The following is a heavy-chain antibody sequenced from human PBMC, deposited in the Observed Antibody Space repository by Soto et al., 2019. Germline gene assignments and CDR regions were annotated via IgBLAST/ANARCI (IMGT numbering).Heavy chain of an antibody. V-gene: IGHV3-30*18. CDR1: GFTFNNYG. CDR2: ISSHGSDK. J-gene: IGHJ3*01. CDR3: AKDQDIAASHGID. D-gene: IGHD6-13*01. Sequence: QVQLVESGGGVVQPGTSLRLSCAASGFTFNNYGMHWVRQAPGTGLEWVAAISSHGSDKYYADSVKGRLTISRDNSKNTLYLQMHSLRAEDTAVDYCAKDQDIAASHGIDWGQGTMVTVSS.